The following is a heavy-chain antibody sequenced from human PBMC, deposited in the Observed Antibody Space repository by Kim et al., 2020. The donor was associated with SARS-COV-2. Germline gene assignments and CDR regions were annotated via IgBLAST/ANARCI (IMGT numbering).Heavy chain of an antibody. CDR1: GFTFSSYA. CDR2: ISGSVGST. J-gene: IGHJ4*02. D-gene: IGHD3-9*01. Sequence: GGSLRLSCAASGFTFSSYAMSWVRQAPGKGLEWVSAISGSVGSTYYADSVKGRFTISRDNSKNTLYLQMNSLRAEDTAVYYCARSYYDILTGPQYWGQGTLVTVSS. CDR3: ARSYYDILTGPQY. V-gene: IGHV3-23*01.